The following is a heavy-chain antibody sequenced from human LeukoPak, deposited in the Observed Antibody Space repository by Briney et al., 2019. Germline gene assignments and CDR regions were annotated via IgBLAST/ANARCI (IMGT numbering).Heavy chain of an antibody. Sequence: PGGSLRLSCAAPGFTFSSYWMHGVRQAPGKGLVWVSRINSVGSSTSYAVSVKGRFTISRDNAKNTLYLQMNSLRAEDTAVYYCAGGISATGGGWGQGTMVTVSS. V-gene: IGHV3-74*01. CDR3: AGGISATGGG. D-gene: IGHD6-13*01. J-gene: IGHJ3*01. CDR2: INSVGSST. CDR1: GFTFSSYW.